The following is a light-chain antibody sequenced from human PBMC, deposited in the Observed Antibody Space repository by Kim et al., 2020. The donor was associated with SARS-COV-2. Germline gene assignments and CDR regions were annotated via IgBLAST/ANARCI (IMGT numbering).Light chain of an antibody. V-gene: IGLV2-14*03. J-gene: IGLJ2*01. Sequence: QAITIPCTGTISDVGAYNRVSWYQQYSGKAPKLMIFDVSNRPSGVSNRFSGSKSDNTASLTISGLQAEDEADYFCSSLTSGSTSVVFGGGTQLTVL. CDR1: ISDVGAYNR. CDR2: DVS. CDR3: SSLTSGSTSVV.